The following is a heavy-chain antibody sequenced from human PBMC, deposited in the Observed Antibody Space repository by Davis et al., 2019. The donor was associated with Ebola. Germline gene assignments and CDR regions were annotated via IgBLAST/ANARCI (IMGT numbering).Heavy chain of an antibody. D-gene: IGHD2-2*01. J-gene: IGHJ6*02. CDR2: ISSSSSYI. Sequence: GGSLRLSCAASGFTFSSYSMNWVRQAPGKGLEWVSSISSSSSYIYYADSVKGRFTISRDNAKNSLYLQMNSLRAEDTAVYYCARRIDCSSTSCFYYYYYGMDVWGQGTTVTVSS. CDR3: ARRIDCSSTSCFYYYYYGMDV. V-gene: IGHV3-21*01. CDR1: GFTFSSYS.